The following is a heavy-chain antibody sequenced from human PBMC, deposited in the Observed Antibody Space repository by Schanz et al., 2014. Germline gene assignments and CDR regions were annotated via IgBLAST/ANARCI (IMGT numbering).Heavy chain of an antibody. CDR3: ARGGGPEDVFDI. V-gene: IGHV1-69*02. CDR2: IIPIHGIV. D-gene: IGHD2-15*01. Sequence: QVQLVQSGGEMKKPGASVKVSCKASGGTFSTYPINWLRQAPGQGLEWMGRIIPIHGIVNYAQRFQDRVRITADKSTSTAYMELSSLRSDDTAVYYCARGGGPEDVFDIWRQGTILTVSS. CDR1: GGTFSTYP. J-gene: IGHJ3*02.